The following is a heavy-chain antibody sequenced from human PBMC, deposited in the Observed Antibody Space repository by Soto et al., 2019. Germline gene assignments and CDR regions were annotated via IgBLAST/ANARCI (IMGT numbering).Heavy chain of an antibody. Sequence: QVQLVQSGAEVKKPGSSVKVSCKASGGTFSSYPISWVRQAPGQGLEWMGRIIHILGIANYAQKLQGRVTITADKSTSTSYMELSSLGYEDTAVYYCARDHSPNTVTRGLSAFDIWGQGTIVTVSS. D-gene: IGHD4-17*01. V-gene: IGHV1-69*04. CDR1: GGTFSSYP. CDR3: ARDHSPNTVTRGLSAFDI. CDR2: IIHILGIA. J-gene: IGHJ3*02.